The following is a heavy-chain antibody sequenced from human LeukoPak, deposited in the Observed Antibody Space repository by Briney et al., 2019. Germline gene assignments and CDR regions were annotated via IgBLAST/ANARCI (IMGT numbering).Heavy chain of an antibody. J-gene: IGHJ5*02. D-gene: IGHD2-15*01. Sequence: GGSLRLSCVASGLTFSGQWMSWVRQAPGKGLEWVSSISSNSKYIYYADSVKGRFTISRDNAKNSLYLQMNSLRAEDTAVYYCARDGAPYCSGGTCYLFYWFDPWGQGTLVTVSS. V-gene: IGHV3-21*01. CDR3: ARDGAPYCSGGTCYLFYWFDP. CDR2: ISSNSKYI. CDR1: GLTFSGQW.